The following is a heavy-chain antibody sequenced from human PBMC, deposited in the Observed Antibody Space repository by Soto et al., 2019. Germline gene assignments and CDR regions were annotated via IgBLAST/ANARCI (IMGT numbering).Heavy chain of an antibody. CDR1: GFTFSSYA. Sequence: GGSLRLSCAASGFTFSSYAMHWVRQAPGKGLEWVAVISYDGSNKYYADSVKGRFTISRDNSKNTLYLQMNSLRAEDTAVYYCAREGLAVAGEHYYYYGMDVWGQGTTVTVSS. D-gene: IGHD6-19*01. CDR3: AREGLAVAGEHYYYYGMDV. CDR2: ISYDGSNK. J-gene: IGHJ6*02. V-gene: IGHV3-30-3*01.